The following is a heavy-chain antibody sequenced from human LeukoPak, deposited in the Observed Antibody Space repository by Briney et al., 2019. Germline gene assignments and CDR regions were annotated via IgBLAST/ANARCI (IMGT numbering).Heavy chain of an antibody. V-gene: IGHV3-23*01. J-gene: IGHJ4*02. CDR3: AILPWIVVGSKHVDY. CDR2: ISGSGGST. CDR1: GFTFSSYG. D-gene: IGHD3-22*01. Sequence: PGGSLRLSCAASGFTFSSYGMSWVRQAPGKGLEWVSAISGSGGSTYYADSVKGRFTISRDNSKNTLYLQMNSLRAEDTAVYYCAILPWIVVGSKHVDYWGQGTLVTVSS.